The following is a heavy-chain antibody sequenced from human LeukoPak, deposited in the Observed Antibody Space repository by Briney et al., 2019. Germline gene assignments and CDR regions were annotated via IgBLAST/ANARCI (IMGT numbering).Heavy chain of an antibody. D-gene: IGHD3-22*01. CDR1: GFTFSDYY. CDR2: ISSSGSTI. V-gene: IGHV3-11*04. CDR3: ARARRYYYDSSGSPDPQDY. Sequence: PGGSLRLSCAASGFTFSDYYMSWIRQAPGKGLEWVSYISSSGSTIYYADSVKGRFTISRDNAKNSLYLQMNSLRDEDTAVYYCARARRYYYDSSGSPDPQDYWGQGTLVTVSS. J-gene: IGHJ4*02.